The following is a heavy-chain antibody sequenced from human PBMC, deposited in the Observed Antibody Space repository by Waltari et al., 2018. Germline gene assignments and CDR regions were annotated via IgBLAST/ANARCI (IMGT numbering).Heavy chain of an antibody. CDR1: GFTFQYFW. J-gene: IGHJ4*02. CDR2: TQEDGSEE. V-gene: IGHV3-7*01. CDR3: ARDPLRRFDY. Sequence: EVQVVESGGGLVQRGDSLALSCAVSGFTFQYFWMAWVRQAPGKGVEWVANTQEDGSEEHYMDAVKGRFTISRDNAKNLVYLQMNSLKAEDTAVYYCARDPLRRFDYWGQGTLVTVSS.